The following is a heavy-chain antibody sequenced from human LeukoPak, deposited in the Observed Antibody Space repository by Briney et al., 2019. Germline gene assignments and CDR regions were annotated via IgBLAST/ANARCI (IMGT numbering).Heavy chain of an antibody. CDR1: GVSISTTSYY. V-gene: IGHV4-39*07. Sequence: SETLSLTCTVSGVSISTTSYYWGWIRQTPGKGLEWIGSTFYRGSTYSSPSLRSRVTISVDTSKNQFSLKLSSVTAADTAVYYCARVGTYGSGSYLSWLDYWGQGTLVTVSS. CDR2: TFYRGST. CDR3: ARVGTYGSGSYLSWLDY. J-gene: IGHJ4*02. D-gene: IGHD3-10*01.